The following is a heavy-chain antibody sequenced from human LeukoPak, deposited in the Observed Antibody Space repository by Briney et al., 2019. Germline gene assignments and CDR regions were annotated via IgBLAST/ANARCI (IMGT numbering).Heavy chain of an antibody. CDR1: GGTFSSYA. CDR2: IIPIFGTA. D-gene: IGHD4-17*01. Sequence: SVKVSCKASGGTFSSYAISWVRQAPGQGLEWMGGIIPIFGTANYAQKFRGRVTITADKSTRTAYMELSSLRSEDTAVYYCARSSIGGDYPYYYYMDVWGKGTTVTISS. V-gene: IGHV1-69*06. CDR3: ARSSIGGDYPYYYYMDV. J-gene: IGHJ6*03.